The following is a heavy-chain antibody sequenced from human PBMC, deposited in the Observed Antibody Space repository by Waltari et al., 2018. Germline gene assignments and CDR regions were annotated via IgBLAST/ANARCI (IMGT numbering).Heavy chain of an antibody. V-gene: IGHV3-23*01. CDR1: GITFSNYA. CDR3: ATPFYNWDDPLHS. D-gene: IGHD1-20*01. J-gene: IGHJ4*02. CDR2: ITVGDDT. Sequence: EVQLLESGGDLVQPGGSLRLSCAASGITFSNYAINWVRLAPGTEVGGVSSITVGDDTYDAASGKGRFTISRDTSKDTVHLQMNGLRAEDTAVYYCATPFYNWDDPLHSWGQGTLVTVSS.